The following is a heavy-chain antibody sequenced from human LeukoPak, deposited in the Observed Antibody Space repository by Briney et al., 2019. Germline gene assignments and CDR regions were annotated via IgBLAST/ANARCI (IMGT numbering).Heavy chain of an antibody. CDR1: GGSFSGYY. CDR3: SRREQRYSGSSRWFDP. CDR2: INHSGST. Sequence: PSETLSLTCAVYGGSFSGYYWSWIRQPPGKGLEWIGEINHSGSTNYNPSLKSRGTISVDTSKNHFSLKLTSVTAADTAVYYCSRREQRYSGSSRWFDPWGQGTLVTVSS. J-gene: IGHJ5*02. D-gene: IGHD6-6*01. V-gene: IGHV4-34*01.